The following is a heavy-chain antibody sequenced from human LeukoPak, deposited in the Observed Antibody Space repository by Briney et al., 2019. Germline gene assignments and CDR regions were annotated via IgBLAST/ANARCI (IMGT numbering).Heavy chain of an antibody. Sequence: SETLSLTCTVSGASLSSGGYYWSWLRQPAGKGLEWIGRIYTGGSTNYSPSLKSRVTISPDTSKNQFSLKLTSVTAADMAVYYCARTSTVTTAFDPWGQGTLVTVSS. V-gene: IGHV4-61*02. CDR1: GASLSSGGYY. CDR3: ARTSTVTTAFDP. J-gene: IGHJ5*02. CDR2: IYTGGST. D-gene: IGHD4-11*01.